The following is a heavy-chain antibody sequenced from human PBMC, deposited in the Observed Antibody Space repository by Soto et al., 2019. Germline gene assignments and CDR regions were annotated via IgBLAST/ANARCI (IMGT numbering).Heavy chain of an antibody. CDR2: ITWNGGST. CDR1: GFTFDNYG. V-gene: IGHV3-20*04. J-gene: IGHJ4*02. CDR3: ARGREQLLGGRFDY. Sequence: EVQLVEAGGGVVRPGGSLRLACAASGFTFDNYGRSWVRQAPGKGLEWVSGITWNGGSTCYADSVKGRFTISKDNAENSLSLQMNNLRAEDTALYYCARGREQLLGGRFDYWGQGTLVTVSS. D-gene: IGHD2-2*01.